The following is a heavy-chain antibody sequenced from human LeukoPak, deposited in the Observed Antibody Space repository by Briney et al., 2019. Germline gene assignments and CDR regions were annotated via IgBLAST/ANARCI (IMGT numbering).Heavy chain of an antibody. CDR3: ARSYCSSTSCYADY. V-gene: IGHV3-33*01. Sequence: GGSLRLSCAASGFTLSIYGMHWVRQVPGKGLEWVAVIWYDGSNKYYADSVKGRFTISRDNSKNTLYLQMNSLRAEDTAVYYCARSYCSSTSCYADYWAREPWSPSPQ. D-gene: IGHD2-2*01. J-gene: IGHJ4*02. CDR2: IWYDGSNK. CDR1: GFTLSIYG.